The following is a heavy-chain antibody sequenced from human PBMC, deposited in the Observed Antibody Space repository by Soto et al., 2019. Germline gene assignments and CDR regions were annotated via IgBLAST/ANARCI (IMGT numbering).Heavy chain of an antibody. CDR2: ISGGGGST. D-gene: IGHD2-15*01. Sequence: GGSLRLSCAGSGFLFNSYAMSWVRQAPGKGLEWVSGISGGGGSTYYADSVKGRFTISRDNSKTTVYLQMNNLRAEDTALYYCAKEPSIGHSNWFDPWGQGT. CDR3: AKEPSIGHSNWFDP. J-gene: IGHJ5*02. V-gene: IGHV3-23*01. CDR1: GFLFNSYA.